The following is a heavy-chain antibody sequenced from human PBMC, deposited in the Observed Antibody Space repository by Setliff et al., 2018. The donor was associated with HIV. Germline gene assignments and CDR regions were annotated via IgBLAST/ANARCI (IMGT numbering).Heavy chain of an antibody. Sequence: PSETLSLTCTVSGGSIISSSYYWGWIRLPPGKGLEWIGSMYYRGTTYNNPSLKSRVTFSADTSKNQFSPNLNSVTATDTAVYFCARQGLTMNPGVPAPILYFFDYWGQGILVTVSS. V-gene: IGHV4-39*01. D-gene: IGHD3-10*01. CDR1: GGSIISSSYY. J-gene: IGHJ4*02. CDR2: MYYRGTT. CDR3: ARQGLTMNPGVPAPILYFFDY.